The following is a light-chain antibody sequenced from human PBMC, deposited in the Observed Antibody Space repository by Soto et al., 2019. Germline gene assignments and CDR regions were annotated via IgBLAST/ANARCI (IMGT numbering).Light chain of an antibody. J-gene: IGKJ1*01. CDR1: RDISNN. CDR2: GAS. CDR3: QQYTSLQT. Sequence: EIVMTQSPASLSVSPGGRATLSCRASRDISNNLAWYQQRPGQPPRLLIYGASTRATGVPARFSGSGWGTDFTLTISGLQSDDFAVYYCQQYTSLQTFGQVTQVDIK. V-gene: IGKV3-15*01.